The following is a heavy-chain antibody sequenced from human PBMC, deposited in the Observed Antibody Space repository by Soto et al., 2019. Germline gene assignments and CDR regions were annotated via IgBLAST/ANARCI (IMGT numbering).Heavy chain of an antibody. D-gene: IGHD3-22*01. CDR2: IDTDGGGT. CDR3: ARNYHSSGTDAFDI. V-gene: IGHV3-74*01. Sequence: GSLRLSCAASGFTLGSHRIHWVRQPPGKGLEWVSRIDTDGGGTSYADSVKGRFTISTDNAKNTVYLQMHCLRAEDTAVYYCARNYHSSGTDAFDIWGQGTMVTVSS. CDR1: GFTLGSHR. J-gene: IGHJ3*02.